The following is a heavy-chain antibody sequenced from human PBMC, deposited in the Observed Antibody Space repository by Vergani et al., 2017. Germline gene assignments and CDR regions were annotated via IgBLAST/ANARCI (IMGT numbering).Heavy chain of an antibody. CDR3: AREVSSDYDILTGYDNWFDP. J-gene: IGHJ5*02. Sequence: QVQLQESGPGLVKPSETLSLTCTVSGGSISSYYWSWIRQPPGKGLEWIGYIYYSGSTNYNPSLKSRVTISVDTSKNQFSLKLSSVTAAATAVYYCAREVSSDYDILTGYDNWFDPWGQGTLVTVSS. CDR2: IYYSGST. V-gene: IGHV4-59*01. D-gene: IGHD3-9*01. CDR1: GGSISSYY.